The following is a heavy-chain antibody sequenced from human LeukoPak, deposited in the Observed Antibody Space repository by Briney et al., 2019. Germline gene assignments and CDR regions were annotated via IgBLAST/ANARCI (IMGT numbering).Heavy chain of an antibody. J-gene: IGHJ4*02. Sequence: PGGCLRLSCAASVFGFNINKMSWIRQAPWKGLEWVSSISGTSTFIYYADSVKGRFTISRDNAKNSLYLQMNSLRAEDTAIYYCATDRGYRTSWFDYWGQGALVTVSS. CDR3: ATDRGYRTSWFDY. D-gene: IGHD6-13*01. CDR2: ISGTSTFI. CDR1: VFGFNINK. V-gene: IGHV3-21*01.